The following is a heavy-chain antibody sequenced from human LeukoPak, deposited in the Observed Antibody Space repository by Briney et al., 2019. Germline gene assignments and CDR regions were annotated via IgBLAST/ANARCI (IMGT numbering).Heavy chain of an antibody. Sequence: PSETLSLTCAVYGGSFSGYYWSWIRQPPGKGLEWIGEINHSGSTNYNPSLKSRVTISVDTSKNQFSLKLSSVTAADTAVYYCARRDSGYGIDYWGQGTLVTVSS. CDR2: INHSGST. J-gene: IGHJ4*02. D-gene: IGHD5-12*01. V-gene: IGHV4-34*01. CDR3: ARRDSGYGIDY. CDR1: GGSFSGYY.